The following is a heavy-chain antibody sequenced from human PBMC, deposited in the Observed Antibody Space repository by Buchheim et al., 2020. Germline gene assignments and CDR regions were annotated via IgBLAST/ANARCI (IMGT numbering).Heavy chain of an antibody. Sequence: VQLLESGGGLVQPGGSLRLSCAASGFTFSSYAMSWVRQAPGKGLEWIGEINHSGSTNYNPSLKSRVTISVDTSKNQFSLKLSSVTAADTAVYYCARSGYSYGYFDYWGQGTL. CDR2: INHSGST. D-gene: IGHD5-18*01. CDR3: ARSGYSYGYFDY. V-gene: IGHV4-34*01. J-gene: IGHJ4*02. CDR1: GFTFSSYA.